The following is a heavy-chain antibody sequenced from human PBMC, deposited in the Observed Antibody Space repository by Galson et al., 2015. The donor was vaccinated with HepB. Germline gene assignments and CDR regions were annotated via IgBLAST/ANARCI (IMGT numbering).Heavy chain of an antibody. CDR1: GFTVSSNY. V-gene: IGHV3-53*01. CDR3: ARERASAGTFLFDY. J-gene: IGHJ4*02. D-gene: IGHD6-13*01. Sequence: SLRLSCAASGFTVSSNYMSWVRQAPGKGLEWASVIYSGGSTYYADSVKGRFTISSDNSKNTLYLQITSPRAEDTAVYYCARERASAGTFLFDYWGQGTLVTVSS. CDR2: IYSGGST.